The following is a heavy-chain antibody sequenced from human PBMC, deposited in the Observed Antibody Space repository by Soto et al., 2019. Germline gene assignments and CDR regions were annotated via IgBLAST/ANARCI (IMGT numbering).Heavy chain of an antibody. D-gene: IGHD5-18*01. CDR1: GFTFSSYS. CDR2: ISSSSSYI. Sequence: GGSLRLSCAASGFTFSSYSMNWVRQAPGKGLEWVSSISSSSSYIYYADSVKGRFTISRDNAKNSLYLQMNSLRAEDTAVYYCVRIQLYYYYYYGMDVWGQGTTVTVSS. CDR3: VRIQLYYYYYYGMDV. V-gene: IGHV3-21*01. J-gene: IGHJ6*02.